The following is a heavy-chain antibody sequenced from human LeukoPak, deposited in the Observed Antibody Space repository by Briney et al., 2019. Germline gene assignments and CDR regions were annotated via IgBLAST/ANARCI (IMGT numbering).Heavy chain of an antibody. CDR3: ARDCSSTSCHGLPYFDY. Sequence: PGGSLRLSCAASGFTFSSYEMNWVRQAPGKGLEWVSYISSSGSTIYYADSVKGRFTISRDNAKNSLYLQMNSLRAEDTAVYYCARDCSSTSCHGLPYFDYWGQETLVTVSS. CDR2: ISSSGSTI. J-gene: IGHJ4*02. CDR1: GFTFSSYE. D-gene: IGHD2-2*01. V-gene: IGHV3-48*03.